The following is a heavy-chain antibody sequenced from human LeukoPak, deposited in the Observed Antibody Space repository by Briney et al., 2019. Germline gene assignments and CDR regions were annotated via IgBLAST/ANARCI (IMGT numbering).Heavy chain of an antibody. CDR1: GLTSSSYA. D-gene: IGHD5-18*01. Sequence: GGSLRLSCAASGLTSSSYAMSWVRQAPGKGLEGVSTTSGGGGKTYYADSVKGRFTVSRDNSKNPLYLQMNSLRAEDTAVYYCAQDPRRRYSYGFFAYWGQGILVTVSS. V-gene: IGHV3-23*01. J-gene: IGHJ4*02. CDR2: TSGGGGKT. CDR3: AQDPRRRYSYGFFAY.